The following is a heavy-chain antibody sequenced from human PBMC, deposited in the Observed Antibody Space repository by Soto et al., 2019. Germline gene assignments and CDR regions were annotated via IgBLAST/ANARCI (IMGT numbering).Heavy chain of an antibody. D-gene: IGHD4-4*01. CDR1: GYTLTELS. J-gene: IGHJ6*03. V-gene: IGHV1-24*01. Sequence: ASVKVSCKVSGYTLTELSMHWVRQAPGKGLEWMGGFDPEDGETIYAQKFQGRVTMTEDTSTDTAYMELSSLRSEDTAVYYCATGGKVAPTVEAAYYYYYMDVWGKGTTVTVSS. CDR2: FDPEDGET. CDR3: ATGGKVAPTVEAAYYYYYMDV.